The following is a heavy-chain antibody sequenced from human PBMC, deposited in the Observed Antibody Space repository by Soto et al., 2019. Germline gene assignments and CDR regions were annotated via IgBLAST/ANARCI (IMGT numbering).Heavy chain of an antibody. CDR1: GTSISSTFW. J-gene: IGHJ4*02. D-gene: IGHD2-2*01. V-gene: IGHV4-4*02. Sequence: TSETLSLTCAVSGTSISSTFWWTWVRQPPGKGLEWIGEVYHTGTTKYNPSLKNRVTISVDKSNNQFSLELRAVTAADTAVYYCARVPDYWGQGNLVTVS. CDR3: ARVPDY. CDR2: VYHTGTT.